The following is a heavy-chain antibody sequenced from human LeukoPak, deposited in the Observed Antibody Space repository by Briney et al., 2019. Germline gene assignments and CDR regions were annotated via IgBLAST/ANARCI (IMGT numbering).Heavy chain of an antibody. CDR3: AKGGTYYDSSGYSDY. V-gene: IGHV3-23*01. CDR2: ISGSGGST. J-gene: IGHJ4*02. Sequence: GGSLRLSCAASEFTFSSYAMSWVRQAPGKGLEWVSAISGSGGSTYYADSVKGRFTISRDNSKNTLYLQMNSLRAVDTAVYYCAKGGTYYDSSGYSDYWGQGTLVTVSS. CDR1: EFTFSSYA. D-gene: IGHD3-22*01.